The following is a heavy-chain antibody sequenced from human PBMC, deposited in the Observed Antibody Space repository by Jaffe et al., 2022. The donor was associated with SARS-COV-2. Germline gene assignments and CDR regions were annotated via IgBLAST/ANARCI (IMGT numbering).Heavy chain of an antibody. J-gene: IGHJ4*02. V-gene: IGHV3-30-3*01. CDR3: ARDFGWYYFDY. CDR1: GFTFSSYA. D-gene: IGHD6-19*01. Sequence: QVQLVESGGGVVQPGRSLRLSCAASGFTFSSYAMHWVRQAPGKGLEWVAVISYDGSNKYYADSVKGRFTISRDNSKNTLYLQMNSLRAEDTAVYYCARDFGWYYFDYWGQGTLVTVSS. CDR2: ISYDGSNK.